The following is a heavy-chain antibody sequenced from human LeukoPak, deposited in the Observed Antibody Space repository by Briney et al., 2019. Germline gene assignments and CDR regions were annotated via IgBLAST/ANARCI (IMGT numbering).Heavy chain of an antibody. CDR2: IYYSGST. D-gene: IGHD1-26*01. Sequence: SETLSLTCTVSGGSISSYYWTWIRQPPGKGLEWIGYIYYSGSTNYNPSLKSRVTISVDTSKNQFSLKLSSVTAADTAVYYCARGLSGSYFYWGQGTLVTVSS. V-gene: IGHV4-59*01. CDR3: ARGLSGSYFY. J-gene: IGHJ4*02. CDR1: GGSISSYY.